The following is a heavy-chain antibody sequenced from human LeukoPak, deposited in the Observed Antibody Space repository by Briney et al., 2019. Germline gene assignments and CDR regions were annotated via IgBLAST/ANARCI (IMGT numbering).Heavy chain of an antibody. CDR3: ANAMTTVTPGFDY. D-gene: IGHD4-11*01. V-gene: IGHV3-53*01. CDR2: IYSGGST. Sequence: GGSLRLSCAASGFTVSSNYMSWVRQAPGKGLEWVSVIYSGGSTYYADSVKGRFTISRDNSKNTLYLQMNSLRAEDTAVYYCANAMTTVTPGFDYWGQGTLVTVSS. CDR1: GFTVSSNY. J-gene: IGHJ4*02.